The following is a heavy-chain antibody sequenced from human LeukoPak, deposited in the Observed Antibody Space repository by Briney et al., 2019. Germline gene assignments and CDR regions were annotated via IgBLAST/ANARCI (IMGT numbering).Heavy chain of an antibody. D-gene: IGHD1-1*01. Sequence: YSFXXYWIGWVRQMPGKGLEWMGIIYPGDSETIYSPSFQGQVTISADKSINTAYLQWSSLKASDTAMYYCASVNWNDEHYWGQGTLLTVSS. V-gene: IGHV5-51*01. CDR2: IYPGDSET. CDR3: ASVNWNDEHY. CDR1: YSFXXYW. J-gene: IGHJ4*02.